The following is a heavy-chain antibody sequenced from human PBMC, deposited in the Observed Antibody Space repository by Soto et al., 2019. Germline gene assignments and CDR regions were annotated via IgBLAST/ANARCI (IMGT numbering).Heavy chain of an antibody. CDR3: VKGDTGSCYSGLDY. J-gene: IGHJ4*02. V-gene: IGHV3-23*01. CDR1: GFTFNSNA. Sequence: GGSLRLSCAASGFTFNSNAMSWVRQAPGKGLEWVSVISDTGSGTYYADSAKGRFTISRDNSKNTLYMQMNSLRAEDTAVYYCVKGDTGSCYSGLDYWGQGILVTVSS. CDR2: ISDTGSGT. D-gene: IGHD2-15*01.